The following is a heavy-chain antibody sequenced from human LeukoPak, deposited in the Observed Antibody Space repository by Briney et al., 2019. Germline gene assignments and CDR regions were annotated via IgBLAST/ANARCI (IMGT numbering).Heavy chain of an antibody. D-gene: IGHD5-24*01. V-gene: IGHV5-51*01. CDR1: GYSFSNYW. J-gene: IGHJ4*02. CDR3: ARASRDGYNQNFDH. CDR2: IYPGGSET. Sequence: GESLKIPCKGLGYSFSNYWSAWVRQMPGKGLEWMGIIYPGGSETRYDPSFQGHVTISADRSTSTAYLQWSSLRASDTAMYYCARASRDGYNQNFDHWGQGTLVTVSS.